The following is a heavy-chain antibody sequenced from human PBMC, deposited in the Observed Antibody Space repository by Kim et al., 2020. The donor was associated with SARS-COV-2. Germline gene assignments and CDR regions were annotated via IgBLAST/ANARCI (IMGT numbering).Heavy chain of an antibody. V-gene: IGHV3-33*01. J-gene: IGHJ2*01. D-gene: IGHD6-13*01. CDR3: ARGISYSSSWYGYWYFDL. Sequence: GGSLRLSCAASGVRLWDAGMHWVCQAPGKGLEWVTVIWYDGSNKYYADSVKGRFTISRDNSKNTLYLQMNSLRAEDTAVYYCARGISYSSSWYGYWYFDLWGRGTLVTVSS. CDR2: IWYDGSNK. CDR1: GVRLWDAG.